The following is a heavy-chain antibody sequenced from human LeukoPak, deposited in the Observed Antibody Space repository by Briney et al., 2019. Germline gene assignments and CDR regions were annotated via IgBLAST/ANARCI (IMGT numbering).Heavy chain of an antibody. J-gene: IGHJ4*02. D-gene: IGHD4/OR15-4a*01. CDR1: GGSISSYY. Sequence: SETLSLTCTVSGGSISSYYWSWLRQPPGKGLEWIGYIYYSGSTNYKPSLKRRVIISAATSKNHFSLRLSSVTAADTAVYYCARSKGLNFDYWGQGTLVTVSS. CDR3: ARSKGLNFDY. CDR2: IYYSGST. V-gene: IGHV4-59*01.